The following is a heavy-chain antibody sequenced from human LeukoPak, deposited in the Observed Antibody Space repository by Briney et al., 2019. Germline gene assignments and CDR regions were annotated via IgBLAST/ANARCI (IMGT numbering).Heavy chain of an antibody. Sequence: SETLSLTCTVSRGSISGSVRSYYWSWLRQPPGKGLEWIGYISSSGSVNDNPSLRSRVTISVDTSKNQFFLNLSSVSAADTAVYYCARIPLGYSGAYYFDYWGQGTLVTVSP. V-gene: IGHV4-4*09. J-gene: IGHJ4*02. D-gene: IGHD5-12*01. CDR1: RGSISGSVRSYY. CDR3: ARIPLGYSGAYYFDY. CDR2: ISSSGSV.